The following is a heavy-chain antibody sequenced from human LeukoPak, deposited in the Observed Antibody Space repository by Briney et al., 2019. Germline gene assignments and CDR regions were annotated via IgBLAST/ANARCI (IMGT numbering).Heavy chain of an antibody. CDR3: ARVPRGTTVTTRSSYFQH. CDR2: INHSGST. Sequence: PSETLSLTCTVSGGSISSGGYYWSWIRQPPGKGLEWIGEINHSGSTNYNPSLKSRVTISVDTSKNQFSLKLSSVTAADTAVYYCARVPRGTTVTTRSSYFQHWGQGTLVTVSS. CDR1: GGSISSGGYY. D-gene: IGHD4-17*01. V-gene: IGHV4-39*07. J-gene: IGHJ1*01.